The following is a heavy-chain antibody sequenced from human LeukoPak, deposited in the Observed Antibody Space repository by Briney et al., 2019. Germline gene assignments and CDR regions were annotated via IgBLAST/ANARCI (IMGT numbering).Heavy chain of an antibody. D-gene: IGHD3-3*01. CDR3: ARGRSITIFGVVIDAFDI. CDR1: GYTFTSYG. V-gene: IGHV1-18*01. CDR2: MSAYNGNT. Sequence: ASVKVSCKASGYTFTSYGISWVRQAPGQGLEWMGWMSAYNGNTNYAQKLQGRVTMTTDTSTSTAYMELRSLRSDDTAVYYCARGRSITIFGVVIDAFDIWGQGTMVTVSS. J-gene: IGHJ3*02.